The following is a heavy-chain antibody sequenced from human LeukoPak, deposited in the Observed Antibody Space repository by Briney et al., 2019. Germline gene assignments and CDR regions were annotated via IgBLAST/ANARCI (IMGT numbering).Heavy chain of an antibody. J-gene: IGHJ4*02. CDR1: GYTFTSYY. Sequence: ASVKVSCKASGYTFTSYYMHWVRQAPGQGLEWMGIINPSGGSTSYAQKFQGRVTMTRDTSISTAYMELSRLRSDDTAVYYCARSYPPYYDSSGYYYHYWGQGTLVTVSS. D-gene: IGHD3-22*01. V-gene: IGHV1-46*01. CDR3: ARSYPPYYDSSGYYYHY. CDR2: INPSGGST.